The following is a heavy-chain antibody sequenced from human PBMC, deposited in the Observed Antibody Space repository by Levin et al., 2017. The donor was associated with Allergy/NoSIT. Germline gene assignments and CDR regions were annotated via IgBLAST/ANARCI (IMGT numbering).Heavy chain of an antibody. Sequence: GGSLRLSCTASGFTFSTYAMNWVRQAPGKGLVWVSGISHSGGGTYYADSVKGRFTVSRDNSKNTVYLQMNSLRADDTAVYYCASSLGVWGFFDNWGQGILVTVSS. CDR3: ASSLGVWGFFDN. J-gene: IGHJ4*02. CDR1: GFTFSTYA. CDR2: ISHSGGGT. D-gene: IGHD3-16*01. V-gene: IGHV3-23*01.